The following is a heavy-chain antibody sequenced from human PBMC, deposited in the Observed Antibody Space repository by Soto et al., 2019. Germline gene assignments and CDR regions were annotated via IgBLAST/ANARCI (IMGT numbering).Heavy chain of an antibody. Sequence: EVQLVESGGGLVQPGGSLRLSCAASGFTFSSYWVSWVRQAPGKGLEWVANIKQDGSEKYYVDSVKGRFTISRDNAKNSLYLQMNSLRAEDTAVYYCARNDASRSLFDYWGQGTLVTVSS. V-gene: IGHV3-7*05. D-gene: IGHD1-1*01. CDR3: ARNDASRSLFDY. CDR2: IKQDGSEK. J-gene: IGHJ4*02. CDR1: GFTFSSYW.